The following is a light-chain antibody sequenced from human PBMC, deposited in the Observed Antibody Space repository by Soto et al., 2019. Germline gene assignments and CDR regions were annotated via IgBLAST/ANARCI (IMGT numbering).Light chain of an antibody. CDR1: QSVSSNY. CDR2: GIS. Sequence: EIVLTQSPGTLSLSPGERATLSCRASQSVSSNYLAWYQQKPGQAPRLIIYGISTRATGIPDRFSGSGSGTDFTLTISRLEPEDFAVYYCQQYGSYPLTFGGGTKVEIK. V-gene: IGKV3-20*01. J-gene: IGKJ4*01. CDR3: QQYGSYPLT.